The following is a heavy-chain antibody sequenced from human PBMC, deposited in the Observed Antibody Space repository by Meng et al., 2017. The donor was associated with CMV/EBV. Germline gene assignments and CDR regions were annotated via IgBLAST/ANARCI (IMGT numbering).Heavy chain of an antibody. CDR3: AKDAPSYGVSPSYYYGMDV. D-gene: IGHD4-17*01. CDR1: GFTFSSYG. Sequence: LSLTCAASGFTFSSYGMHWVRQAPGKGLDWVAFIRYDGSNRYYADSVKGRFTISRDNSKNTLYLQMNSLRPEDTAVYYCAKDAPSYGVSPSYYYGMDVWGQGTTVTVSS. J-gene: IGHJ6*02. V-gene: IGHV3-30*02. CDR2: IRYDGSNR.